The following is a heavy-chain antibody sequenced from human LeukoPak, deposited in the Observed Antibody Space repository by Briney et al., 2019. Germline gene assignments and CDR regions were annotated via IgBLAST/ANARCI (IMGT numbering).Heavy chain of an antibody. CDR2: INQDGSEK. Sequence: PGGSLRLSCAASGFTFSNFWMSWVRRAPGKGLEWVANINQDGSEKYYVDSVKGRFTISRDNAKNSLYLQMNSLRAEDTALYYYAKVGSSGYFSPDRFDYWGQGTLVTVSS. CDR1: GFTFSNFW. V-gene: IGHV3-7*03. CDR3: AKVGSSGYFSPDRFDY. J-gene: IGHJ4*02. D-gene: IGHD3-22*01.